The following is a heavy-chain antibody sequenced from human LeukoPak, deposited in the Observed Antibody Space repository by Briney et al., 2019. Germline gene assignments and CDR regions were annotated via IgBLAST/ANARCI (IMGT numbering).Heavy chain of an antibody. Sequence: GESLKISCEGSGYSFTTYWIGRVRQMPGKGLEWMGVIYPGDSDTRYSPSFQGQVTISADKSISTAYLQWSSLKASDTAIYYCARRGALGYFDYWGQGTLVTVSS. CDR1: GYSFTTYW. J-gene: IGHJ4*02. D-gene: IGHD4/OR15-4a*01. CDR2: IYPGDSDT. V-gene: IGHV5-51*01. CDR3: ARRGALGYFDY.